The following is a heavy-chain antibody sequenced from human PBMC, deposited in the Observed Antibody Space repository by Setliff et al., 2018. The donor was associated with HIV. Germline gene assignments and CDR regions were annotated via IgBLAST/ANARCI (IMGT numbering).Heavy chain of an antibody. Sequence: GESLKISCVASGFTFSNAKMSWVRQAPGKGLEWVGLIRGKTDGETTDVAAPVKGRFTISRDDSQNMVYLQMNSLKTEDTAMYYCTPIHNYTDHCPDSWGQGTLVTVSS. CDR2: IRGKTDGETT. CDR1: GFTFSNAK. CDR3: TPIHNYTDHCPDS. V-gene: IGHV3-15*01. D-gene: IGHD2-21*02. J-gene: IGHJ5*01.